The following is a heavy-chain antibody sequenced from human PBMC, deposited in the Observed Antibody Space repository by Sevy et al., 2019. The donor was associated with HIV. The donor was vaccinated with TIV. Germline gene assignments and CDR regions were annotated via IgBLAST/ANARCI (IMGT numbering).Heavy chain of an antibody. CDR1: GFTFSSYG. J-gene: IGHJ4*02. Sequence: GGSLRLSCAASGFTFSSYGMHWVRQAPGKGLEWVAVIWYDGSNNYYADSVKGRFTISRDNSKNTLYLQMNSLRAEDTAMYYCARDGLSSGWLFDYWGQGTLVTVSS. V-gene: IGHV3-33*01. D-gene: IGHD6-19*01. CDR2: IWYDGSNN. CDR3: ARDGLSSGWLFDY.